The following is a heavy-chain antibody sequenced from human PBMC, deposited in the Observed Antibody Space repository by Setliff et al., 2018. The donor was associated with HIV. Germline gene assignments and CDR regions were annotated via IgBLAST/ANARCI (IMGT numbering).Heavy chain of an antibody. CDR1: GGSFSGYY. Sequence: SETLSLTCAVYGGSFSGYYWSWIRQPPGKGLEWIGEIIHTGSTNYNPSLKSRVTISVDTSKNQFSLRLSSVTAADTAVYYCARGRSCSSSSCYLVYYYSYMDVWGKGTTVTVSS. J-gene: IGHJ6*03. CDR2: IIHTGST. D-gene: IGHD2-2*01. CDR3: ARGRSCSSSSCYLVYYYSYMDV. V-gene: IGHV4-34*01.